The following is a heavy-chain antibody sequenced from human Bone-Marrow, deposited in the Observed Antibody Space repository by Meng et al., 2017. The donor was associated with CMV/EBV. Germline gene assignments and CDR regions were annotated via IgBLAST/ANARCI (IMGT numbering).Heavy chain of an antibody. CDR2: ISSSSSYI. Sequence: GESLKISCAASGFTFSSYSMNWVRQAPGKGLEWVSSISSSSSYIYYADSVKGRFTISRDNAKNSLYLQMNSLRAEDTAVYYCARDLHDYGDYWPWGQGTLVTVSS. CDR1: GFTFSSYS. CDR3: ARDLHDYGDYWP. D-gene: IGHD4-17*01. J-gene: IGHJ5*02. V-gene: IGHV3-21*01.